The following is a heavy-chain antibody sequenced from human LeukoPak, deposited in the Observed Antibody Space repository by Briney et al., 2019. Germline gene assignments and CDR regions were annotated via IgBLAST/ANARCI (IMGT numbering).Heavy chain of an antibody. CDR1: GYTFTSYG. CDR2: ISGYNGDA. CDR3: ARDDRSVDTAMSFQR. Sequence: VASVKVSCKASGYTFTSYGINWVRQAPGQGLEWMGWISGYNGDAIYAQKLQGRVTLTTDTPTTTAYMELRGLKFDDTAVYYCARDDRSVDTAMSFQRWGQGTLVTVPS. V-gene: IGHV1-18*01. J-gene: IGHJ1*01. D-gene: IGHD5-18*01.